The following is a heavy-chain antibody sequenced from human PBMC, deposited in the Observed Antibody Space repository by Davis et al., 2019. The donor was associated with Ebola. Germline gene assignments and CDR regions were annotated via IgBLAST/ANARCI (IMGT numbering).Heavy chain of an antibody. CDR3: ARVSGERYCSGVTCNILDY. J-gene: IGHJ4*02. CDR1: GYTFTSYD. V-gene: IGHV1-69*13. CDR2: IIPVFGTA. Sequence: SVKVSCKASGYTFTSYDISWVRQAPGQGLEWMGGIIPVFGTANYAQKFQGRVTITADESTSTAYMELSSLRSEDTAVYYCARVSGERYCSGVTCNILDYWGQGTLLTVSS. D-gene: IGHD2-15*01.